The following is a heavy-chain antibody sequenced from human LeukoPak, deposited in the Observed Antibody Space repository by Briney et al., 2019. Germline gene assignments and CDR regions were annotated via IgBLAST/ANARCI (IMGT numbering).Heavy chain of an antibody. CDR1: GGSTSSYY. CDR2: IYTSGST. V-gene: IGHV4-4*07. CDR3: ARAGWFSTTWHFDY. J-gene: IGHJ4*02. Sequence: SETLSLTCTVSGGSTSSYYWSWIRQPAGKGLEWIGRIYTSGSTNYNPSLKSRVTISVDTSKKQFSLNLSSVTAADTAVYYCARAGWFSTTWHFDYWGQGILVTVSS. D-gene: IGHD6-19*01.